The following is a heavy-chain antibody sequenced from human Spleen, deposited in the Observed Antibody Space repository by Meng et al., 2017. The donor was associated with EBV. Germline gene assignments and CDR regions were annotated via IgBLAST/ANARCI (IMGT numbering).Heavy chain of an antibody. CDR3: ARDRVETHLDY. Sequence: HRGWSLRRCCVGSGFTFSSYWMHWVRQGPGKGVVWVSSINSDGSDTNYADFVKGRFTISRDNTKNTLYLQMNSLRVEDTAVYYCARDRVETHLDYWGQGTLVTVSS. CDR2: INSDGSDT. CDR1: GFTFSSYW. V-gene: IGHV3-74*01. J-gene: IGHJ4*02. D-gene: IGHD2-15*01.